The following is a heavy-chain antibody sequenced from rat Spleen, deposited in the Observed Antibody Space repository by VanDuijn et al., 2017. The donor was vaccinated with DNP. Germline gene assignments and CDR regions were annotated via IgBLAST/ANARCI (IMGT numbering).Heavy chain of an antibody. CDR3: ARDQRLQWDYFDY. Sequence: EVQLQESGSGLVKPSQSLSLTCSVTGYSITSNYWGWIRKFPGNKMEYIGHISYSGSTNYNPSLKSRISITRDTSKNHFLLHLNSVTTEDTATYYCARDQRLQWDYFDYWGQGVMVTVSS. D-gene: IGHD1-1*01. V-gene: IGHV3-1*01. CDR1: GYSITSNY. CDR2: ISYSGST. J-gene: IGHJ2*01.